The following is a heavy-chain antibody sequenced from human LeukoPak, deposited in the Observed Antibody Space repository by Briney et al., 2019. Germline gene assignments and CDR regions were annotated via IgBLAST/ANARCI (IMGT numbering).Heavy chain of an antibody. J-gene: IGHJ4*02. Sequence: SETVSLTCTVSGDSISRGRYYWSWVRQPAGKELEWIGRIYASGKTDYNPYTPSLKSRVAMSLDTSKNQVSLYLTSVTAADTAMYFCARSFSEKFYFESWGQGTLVTVSS. CDR2: IYASGKT. D-gene: IGHD1-26*01. CDR3: ARSFSEKFYFES. V-gene: IGHV4-61*02. CDR1: GDSISRGRYY.